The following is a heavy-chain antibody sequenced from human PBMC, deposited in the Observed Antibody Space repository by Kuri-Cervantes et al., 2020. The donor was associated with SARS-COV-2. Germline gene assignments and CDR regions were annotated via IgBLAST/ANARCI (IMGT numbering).Heavy chain of an antibody. Sequence: GSLRLSCGASGFTFSTYNMNWVRQPPGKGLEWIGEINHSGSTNYNPSLKSRVTISVDTSKNQFSLKLSSVTAADTAVYYCARGSITMVRGHAYWFDPWGQGTLVTVSS. J-gene: IGHJ5*02. CDR2: INHSGST. V-gene: IGHV4-34*01. D-gene: IGHD3-10*01. CDR3: ARGSITMVRGHAYWFDP. CDR1: GFTFSTYN.